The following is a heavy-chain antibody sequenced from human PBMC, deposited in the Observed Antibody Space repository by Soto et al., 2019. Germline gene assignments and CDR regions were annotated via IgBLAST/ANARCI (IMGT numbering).Heavy chain of an antibody. CDR3: ARDVGIVGATAWEMFDP. V-gene: IGHV1-3*01. Sequence: QVQLVQSGAEVKMPGASVKVSCKASGYTFTKYAMHWVRQAPGQRLEWMGWINGGNGNTRYSQKFQGRVTISRDALASTAYMELSRLRSEDTAVYYCARDVGIVGATAWEMFDPWGQGTLVTVSS. CDR2: INGGNGNT. CDR1: GYTFTKYA. J-gene: IGHJ5*02. D-gene: IGHD1-26*01.